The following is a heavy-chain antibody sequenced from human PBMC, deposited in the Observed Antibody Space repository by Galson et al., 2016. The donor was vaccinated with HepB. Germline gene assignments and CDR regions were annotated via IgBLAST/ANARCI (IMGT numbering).Heavy chain of an antibody. V-gene: IGHV3-7*01. CDR1: GFTFSSYW. D-gene: IGHD2-15*01. Sequence: SLRLSCAASGFTFSSYWMGCVRRAPGKGLEWVANINPGGSQRYYVDSVKGRFTISRDNTRNSVSLQMSSLRAEDTAVYYCARGRGGFCIANTCHSEYFDYWGQGTLVTVSS. J-gene: IGHJ4*02. CDR2: INPGGSQR. CDR3: ARGRGGFCIANTCHSEYFDY.